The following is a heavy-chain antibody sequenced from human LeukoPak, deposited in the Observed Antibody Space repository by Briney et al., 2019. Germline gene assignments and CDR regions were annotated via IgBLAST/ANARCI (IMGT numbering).Heavy chain of an antibody. CDR1: GYTFTGYY. CDR3: ARSYSDDYGDYFDF. Sequence: ASVKVSCKASGYTFTGYYMHWVRQAPGQGLEWMGWINPNSGGTNYAQKFQGRVTMTRDTSISTAYMELSRLRSDDTAVYYCARSYSDDYGDYFDFWGQGTLVTVSS. V-gene: IGHV1-2*02. J-gene: IGHJ4*02. D-gene: IGHD4-17*01. CDR2: INPNSGGT.